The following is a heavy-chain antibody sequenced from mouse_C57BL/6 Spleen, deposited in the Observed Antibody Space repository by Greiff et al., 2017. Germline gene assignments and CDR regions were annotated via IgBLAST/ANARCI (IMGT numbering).Heavy chain of an antibody. CDR1: GFTFTDYY. Sequence: EVQLVESGGGLVQPGGSLSLSCAASGFTFTDYYMSWVRQPPGKALEWLGFIRNKANGYTTEYSASVKGRFTISRDNSQSILYLQMHALRAEDSATYYCARPYYYGSSHWFAYWGQGTLVTVSA. CDR2: IRNKANGYTT. V-gene: IGHV7-3*01. J-gene: IGHJ3*01. D-gene: IGHD1-1*01. CDR3: ARPYYYGSSHWFAY.